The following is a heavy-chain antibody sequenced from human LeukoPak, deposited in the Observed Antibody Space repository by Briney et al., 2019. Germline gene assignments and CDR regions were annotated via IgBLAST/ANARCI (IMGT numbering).Heavy chain of an antibody. Sequence: GGSLRLSCAASGFTFSSYAMSWVRQAPGKGLEWASAISGSGGSTYYADSVKGRFTISRDNSKNTLYLQMNSLRAEDTAVYYCAKHRVFAYRSTFDYWGQGTLVTVSS. J-gene: IGHJ4*02. CDR1: GFTFSSYA. V-gene: IGHV3-23*01. CDR3: AKHRVFAYRSTFDY. CDR2: ISGSGGST. D-gene: IGHD4-11*01.